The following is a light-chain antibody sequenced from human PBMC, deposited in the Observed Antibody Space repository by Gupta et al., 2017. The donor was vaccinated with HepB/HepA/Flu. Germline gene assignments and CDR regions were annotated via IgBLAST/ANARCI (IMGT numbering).Light chain of an antibody. CDR3: QNYTSVPCS. CDR2: AAS. CDR1: QGITNY. V-gene: IGKV1-27*01. J-gene: IGKJ2*04. Sequence: DIQMTQSPSSLSASVGDKVTITCRASQGITNYLAWYQQKPGKVPKVLIHAASALQSGVPSRFSGSGSGTDFTLTISSLQPEDVATYFCQNYTSVPCSFGPGTKVEIK.